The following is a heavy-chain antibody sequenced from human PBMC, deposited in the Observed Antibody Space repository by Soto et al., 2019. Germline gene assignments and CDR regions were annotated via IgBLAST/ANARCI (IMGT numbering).Heavy chain of an antibody. J-gene: IGHJ4*02. CDR3: ARADYSPFFDY. D-gene: IGHD2-21*01. CDR1: GFTFSSYA. CDR2: IKYDGSKK. Sequence: GGSLRLSCAASGFTFSSYAMHWVRQAPGRGLEWVADIKYDGSKKYYADSVKGRFTISRDNAKNTLYLQMNSLRAEDTAVYYCARADYSPFFDYWGQGTLVTVSS. V-gene: IGHV3-30*04.